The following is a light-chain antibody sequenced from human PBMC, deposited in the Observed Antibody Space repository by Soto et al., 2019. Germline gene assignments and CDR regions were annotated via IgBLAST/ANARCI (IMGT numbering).Light chain of an antibody. CDR1: TSNIGENS. Sequence: QSVLTQPPSVSGTLGQGVTISCSGSTSNIGENSVGWFQQLPGTAPKVLIYVTNKRPSGVPARFSASKSGTSAYLAISGLQWEDEADYYCAAGDGSLNGHVFGTGTKVTAL. CDR3: AAGDGSLNGHV. CDR2: VTN. J-gene: IGLJ1*01. V-gene: IGLV1-44*01.